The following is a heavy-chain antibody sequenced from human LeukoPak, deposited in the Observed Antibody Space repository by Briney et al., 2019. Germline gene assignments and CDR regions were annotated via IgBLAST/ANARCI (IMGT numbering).Heavy chain of an antibody. V-gene: IGHV3-74*01. CDR1: GNYW. CDR3: VSFYETY. Sequence: GGSLRLSCAASGNYWMHWVRQAPGKGLLWVSHINSDGSWTTYADSVKGRFTISKDDAKNTVYLQMNNLRAEDTAVYYCVSFYETYWGRGTLVTVSS. CDR2: INSDGSWT. D-gene: IGHD2-2*01. J-gene: IGHJ4*02.